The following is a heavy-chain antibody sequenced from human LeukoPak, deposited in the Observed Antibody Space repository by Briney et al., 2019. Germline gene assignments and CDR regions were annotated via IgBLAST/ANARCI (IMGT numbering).Heavy chain of an antibody. V-gene: IGHV3-74*01. CDR1: GFTFSSFL. J-gene: IGHJ4*02. D-gene: IGHD3-9*01. CDR2: INRDGRTT. CDR3: ARDLTGSIDY. Sequence: GGSLRLSCAASGFTFSSFLMHWVRQAPGKGLVWISLINRDGRTTRHADSVKGRFTISRDNTKNTLYLQMNSLTAEDTAVYYCARDLTGSIDYWGQGTLVTVSS.